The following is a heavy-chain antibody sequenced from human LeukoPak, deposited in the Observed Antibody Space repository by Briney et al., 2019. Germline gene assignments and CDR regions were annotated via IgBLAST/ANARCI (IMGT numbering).Heavy chain of an antibody. CDR1: GFTFSSYA. V-gene: IGHV3-30*04. CDR2: ISYDGSNK. D-gene: IGHD6-13*01. J-gene: IGHJ4*02. CDR3: ARSIAAADTAINYFDY. Sequence: GGSLRLSCAASGFTFSSYAMHWVRQAPGKGLEWVAVISYDGSNKYYADSGKGRFTISRDNSKNTLYLQMNSLRAEDTAVYYCARSIAAADTAINYFDYWGQGTLVTVSS.